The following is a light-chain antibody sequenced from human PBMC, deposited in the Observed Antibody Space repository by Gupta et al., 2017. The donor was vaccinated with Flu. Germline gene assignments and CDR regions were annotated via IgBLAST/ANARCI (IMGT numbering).Light chain of an antibody. J-gene: IGKJ1*01. CDR1: QTINYW. V-gene: IGKV1-5*03. Sequence: DIQMTQSPSTLSASVGDRVTITCRASQTINYWLAWYQQKPGKAPKLLVYRASVLEDGVPSRFSGSGSGTDFTLTMSSLQPDDFATYYCQQYNSYSQAFGQGTKVEIK. CDR2: RAS. CDR3: QQYNSYSQA.